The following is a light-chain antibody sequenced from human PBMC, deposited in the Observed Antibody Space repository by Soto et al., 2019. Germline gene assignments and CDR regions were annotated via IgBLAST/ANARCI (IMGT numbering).Light chain of an antibody. CDR2: GAS. J-gene: IGKJ4*01. V-gene: IGKV3-20*01. Sequence: ENVLTQSPGTLSLSPGERATLSCRASQSVSSGHLAWYQQKPGQAPRLLIHGASSRATGISDRFSGSGSGTDFTLTISRLEPEDFAVYYCQQYGSSPLTFGGGTKVDI. CDR3: QQYGSSPLT. CDR1: QSVSSGH.